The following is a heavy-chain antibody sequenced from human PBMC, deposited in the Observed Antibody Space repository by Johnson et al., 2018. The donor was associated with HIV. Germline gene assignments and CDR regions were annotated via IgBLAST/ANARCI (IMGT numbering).Heavy chain of an antibody. V-gene: IGHV3-30*04. Sequence: QVQLLESGGGVVQPGRSLRLSCAASGFTFRTYPMHWVRQAPGKGLEWMAVVSFNEDKKYYADSVKGRFTITRDHSKNTLYLQLNSLRAEDTALYYCARLPSGYNRDAFNIWGQGTMVTVSA. J-gene: IGHJ3*02. CDR3: ARLPSGYNRDAFNI. CDR1: GFTFRTYP. CDR2: VSFNEDKK. D-gene: IGHD5-18*01.